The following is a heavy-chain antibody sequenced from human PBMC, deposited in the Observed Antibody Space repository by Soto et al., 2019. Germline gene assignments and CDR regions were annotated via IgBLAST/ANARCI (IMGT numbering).Heavy chain of an antibody. J-gene: IGHJ5*02. Sequence: TLSLTCVVSGGSLSDYFRSWIRQPPGKGLEWIGYIYYSGSTNYNPSLKSRVTISVDTSKNQFSLKLSSVTAADTAVYYCARLVYYDFWSGYFNGFDPWGQGTLVTVSS. CDR1: GGSLSDYF. D-gene: IGHD3-3*01. CDR3: ARLVYYDFWSGYFNGFDP. V-gene: IGHV4-59*08. CDR2: IYYSGST.